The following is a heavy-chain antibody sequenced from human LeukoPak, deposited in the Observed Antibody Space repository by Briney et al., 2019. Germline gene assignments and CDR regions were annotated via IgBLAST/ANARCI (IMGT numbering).Heavy chain of an antibody. J-gene: IGHJ5*02. V-gene: IGHV1-18*01. CDR3: AREYGQWLVPTDPHWFDP. D-gene: IGHD6-19*01. Sequence: ASVKVSCKASGYTFTSYGISWVRQAPGQGLEWMGWISAYNGNTNYAQKLQGRVTMTTDTSTSTAYMELRSLRSDDTAVYYCAREYGQWLVPTDPHWFDPWGQGTLVTVSS. CDR2: ISAYNGNT. CDR1: GYTFTSYG.